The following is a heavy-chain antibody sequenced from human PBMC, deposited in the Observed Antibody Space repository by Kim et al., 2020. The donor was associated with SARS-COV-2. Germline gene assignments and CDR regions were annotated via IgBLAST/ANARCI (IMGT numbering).Heavy chain of an antibody. J-gene: IGHJ4*02. CDR3: ARVRITMIVVVILDY. V-gene: IGHV4-34*01. Sequence: PSLKSRVTRSVDTAKNQFSLKLGSVTAADTAVYYCARVRITMIVVVILDYWGQGTLVTVSS. D-gene: IGHD3-22*01.